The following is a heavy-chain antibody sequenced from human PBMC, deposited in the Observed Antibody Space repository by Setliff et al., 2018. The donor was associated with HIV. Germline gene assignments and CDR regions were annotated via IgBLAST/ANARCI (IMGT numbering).Heavy chain of an antibody. CDR3: AVRRYYDSTGYYDY. J-gene: IGHJ4*02. D-gene: IGHD3-22*01. V-gene: IGHV4-59*12. CDR1: GGSLTNYY. Sequence: NPSETLSLTCTLYGGSLTNYYWTWIRQSPGEGLEWIGKIVDSGSTTYNPSLKSRVTISLDTSKKQFSLKLTSVTAADTAVYYCAVRRYYDSTGYYDYWGQGTLVTVSS. CDR2: IVDSGST.